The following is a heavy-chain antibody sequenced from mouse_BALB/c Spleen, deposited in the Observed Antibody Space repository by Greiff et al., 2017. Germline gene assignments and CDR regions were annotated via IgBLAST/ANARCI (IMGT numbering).Heavy chain of an antibody. V-gene: IGHV1-67*01. CDR2: ISTYYGNT. CDR3: ARRSYDYDDPYAMDY. J-gene: IGHJ4*01. D-gene: IGHD2-4*01. CDR1: GYTFTDYA. Sequence: QVQLQQSGPELVRPGVSVKISCKGSGYTFTDYAMHWVKQSHAKSLEWIGVISTYYGNTNYNQKFKGKATMTVDKSSSTAYMELARLTSEDSAIYYCARRSYDYDDPYAMDYWGQGTSVTVSS.